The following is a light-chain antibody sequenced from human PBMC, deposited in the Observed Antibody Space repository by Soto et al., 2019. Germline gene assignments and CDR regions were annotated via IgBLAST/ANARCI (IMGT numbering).Light chain of an antibody. CDR3: QQRSNWPIT. CDR1: ESVSTN. J-gene: IGKJ5*01. Sequence: EIEMTQSPATLSLAPWERVTLSCRASESVSTNLAWYQQKAGQAPRLLIYDASNRATGIPARFSGSGSGTDFTLTISSLEPEDFAVYYCQQRSNWPITFGQGTRLEIK. V-gene: IGKV3-11*01. CDR2: DAS.